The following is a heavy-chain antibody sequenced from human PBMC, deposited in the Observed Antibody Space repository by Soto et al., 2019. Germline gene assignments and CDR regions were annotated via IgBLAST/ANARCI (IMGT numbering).Heavy chain of an antibody. D-gene: IGHD1-26*01. CDR2: IYGNGRST. CDR1: GFTFSIYT. Sequence: EVQLLESGGGLVQPAGSLRLSCAASGFTFSIYTMSWFRQAPGKGLEWVSSIYGNGRSTFYSASVKGRFTISRDNSGNTVYLQMSSLRAEDTAIYYCAKDFTPDSRWDIDYWGQGSLVTGSS. V-gene: IGHV3-23*01. CDR3: AKDFTPDSRWDIDY. J-gene: IGHJ4*02.